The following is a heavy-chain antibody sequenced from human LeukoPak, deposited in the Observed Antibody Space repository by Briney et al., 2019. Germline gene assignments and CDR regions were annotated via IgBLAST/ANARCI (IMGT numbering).Heavy chain of an antibody. CDR3: AREEMITIFGGYMDV. J-gene: IGHJ6*03. Sequence: GSSVKVSCKASGGTFSSYAISWVRQAPGQGLEWMGGIIPIFGTANYAQKFQGRVTITTDESTSTAYMELSSLRSEDTAVYYCAREEMITIFGGYMDVWGKGTTVTVSS. D-gene: IGHD3-3*01. CDR1: GGTFSSYA. V-gene: IGHV1-69*05. CDR2: IIPIFGTA.